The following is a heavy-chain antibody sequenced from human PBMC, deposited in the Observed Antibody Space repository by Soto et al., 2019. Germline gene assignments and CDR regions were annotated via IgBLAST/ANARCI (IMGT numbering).Heavy chain of an antibody. J-gene: IGHJ6*02. CDR2: IGPERGAT. Sequence: ASVKVSCKASGSTFTGHYIHWVRQAPEQGPEWMGEIGPERGATRYAQKFQGRVTMTRDMSSTTVYMEVNNLRSEDTAVYYCARPHPSGSYYGDYYYYYGMDVWGQGTTVTVSS. CDR3: ARPHPSGSYYGDYYYYYGMDV. CDR1: GSTFTGHY. D-gene: IGHD1-26*01. V-gene: IGHV1-2*02.